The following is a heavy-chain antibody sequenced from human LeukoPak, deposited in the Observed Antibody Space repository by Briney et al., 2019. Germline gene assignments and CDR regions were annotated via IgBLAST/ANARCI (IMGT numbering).Heavy chain of an antibody. V-gene: IGHV5-51*01. Sequence: GESLKISCKGSGYSFTSYWIGWVRQTPGKGLESMGVIYPGDSRTRYNPSFEGQVTISADKSINTAYLQWSSLKASDTAMYYCACREFYSPWPGPWGQGTLVTVSS. D-gene: IGHD5-18*01. CDR2: IYPGDSRT. J-gene: IGHJ5*02. CDR1: GYSFTSYW. CDR3: ACREFYSPWPGP.